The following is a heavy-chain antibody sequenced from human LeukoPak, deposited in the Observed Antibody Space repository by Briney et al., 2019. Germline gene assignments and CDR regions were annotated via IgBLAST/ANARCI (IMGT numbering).Heavy chain of an antibody. Sequence: GGSLRLSCAASGFTFGNYWMHWVRQAPGKGLVWVSRINSDGSARSHADSVKGRFTISRDNAKKTLYLQMTSLRTEDTAVYYCASASSHRIAAGGDYWGQGILVTVSS. V-gene: IGHV3-74*01. J-gene: IGHJ4*02. D-gene: IGHD6-13*01. CDR1: GFTFGNYW. CDR3: ASASSHRIAAGGDY. CDR2: INSDGSAR.